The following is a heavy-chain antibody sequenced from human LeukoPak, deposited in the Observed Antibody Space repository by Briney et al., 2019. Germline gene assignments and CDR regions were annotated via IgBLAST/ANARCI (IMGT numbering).Heavy chain of an antibody. D-gene: IGHD6-13*01. CDR2: ISGSGGST. CDR3: AKDSSSWYYTDV. J-gene: IGHJ6*03. V-gene: IGHV3-23*01. Sequence: GGSLRLSCAAPELTFSTYAMTWFRKAPGKGLHWASSISGSGGSTYYADSVKGRFTISRDNSKNTLYLQMNSLRAEDTAVYYCAKDSSSWYYTDVWGKGTTVTVSS. CDR1: ELTFSTYA.